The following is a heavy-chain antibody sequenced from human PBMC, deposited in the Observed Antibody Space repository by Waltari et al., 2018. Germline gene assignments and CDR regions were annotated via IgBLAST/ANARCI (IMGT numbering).Heavy chain of an antibody. CDR3: ARYTPTSAFDI. D-gene: IGHD5-12*01. Sequence: QVQLQASGAGLVKPSGTLSLTCAVSGGSISSSNWWSWVRQPPGKGLEWIGEIYHNGRTNYNPSFKRRVTISVDKSKNQFSLKLSSVTAADTAVYYYARYTPTSAFDIWGQGTMVTVSS. CDR2: IYHNGRT. V-gene: IGHV4-4*02. J-gene: IGHJ3*02. CDR1: GGSISSSNW.